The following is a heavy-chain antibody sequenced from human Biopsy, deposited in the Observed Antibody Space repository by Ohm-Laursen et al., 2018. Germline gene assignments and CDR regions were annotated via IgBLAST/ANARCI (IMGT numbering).Heavy chain of an antibody. CDR1: GYSMSTYY. J-gene: IGHJ5*02. V-gene: IGHV4-59*08. D-gene: IGHD2-2*01. Sequence: SDTLSLTCIASGYSMSTYYWSWIRQPPGKGLEWIGYIYYSGSTNYNPSLKSQVTISVDMSKNQFSLKLTSVAAADTAVYYCARHRGGMPSSGNWFDHWGQGTLVTVSS. CDR2: IYYSGST. CDR3: ARHRGGMPSSGNWFDH.